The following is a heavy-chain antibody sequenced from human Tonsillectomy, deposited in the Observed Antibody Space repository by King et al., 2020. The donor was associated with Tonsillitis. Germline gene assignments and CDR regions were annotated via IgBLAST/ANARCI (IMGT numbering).Heavy chain of an antibody. Sequence: VQLVESGGGLVQPGGSLRLSCAASGFTFSSYRMSWVRQAPGKGLEWVANIKQDGSEKYYVDSVKGRFTLSRDNAKNSLYLQMNSLRAEDTAVYYCARDPYYYGSGSYYAPLGYWGQGTLVTVSS. CDR3: ARDPYYYGSGSYYAPLGY. CDR2: IKQDGSEK. J-gene: IGHJ4*02. V-gene: IGHV3-7*01. CDR1: GFTFSSYR. D-gene: IGHD3-10*01.